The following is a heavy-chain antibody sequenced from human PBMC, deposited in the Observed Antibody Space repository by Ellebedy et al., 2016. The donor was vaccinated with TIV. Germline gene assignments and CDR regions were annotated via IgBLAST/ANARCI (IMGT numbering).Heavy chain of an antibody. V-gene: IGHV1-69*13. Sequence: ASVKVSCKASGGIFRSNAFSWVRQAPGQGLEWMGGIVAVFGTTTYSQKFQDRVTLSADESTSTAYMELRSLTADDTAVYYCARYSGYHFRGNYLDYWGHGTLVTVSS. D-gene: IGHD5-12*01. CDR3: ARYSGYHFRGNYLDY. J-gene: IGHJ4*01. CDR2: IVAVFGTT. CDR1: GGIFRSNA.